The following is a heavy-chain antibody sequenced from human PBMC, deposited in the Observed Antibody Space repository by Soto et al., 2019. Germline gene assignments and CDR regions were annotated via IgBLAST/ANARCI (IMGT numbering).Heavy chain of an antibody. V-gene: IGHV1-18*01. CDR3: ARVLPPFDP. Sequence: QVQLVQSGAEVKKPGASVKVSCKASGYTFTSYGISWVRQAPGQGLEWMGWINAYNGNTNYAQKXXXXXXXXXXXXXXXXXXXXXSLXXXXXXVYYCARVLPPFDPWGQGTLVTVSS. CDR1: GYTFTSYG. CDR2: INAYNGNT. D-gene: IGHD3-10*01. J-gene: IGHJ5*02.